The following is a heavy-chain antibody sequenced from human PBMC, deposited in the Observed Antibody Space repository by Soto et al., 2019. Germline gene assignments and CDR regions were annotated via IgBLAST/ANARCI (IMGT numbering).Heavy chain of an antibody. CDR1: GFTFSTYG. CDR3: ARDGSGSTHQFDY. Sequence: QVQLGESGGGVGQPGWSLRLSCAASGFTFSTYGMHWVRQAPGKGLEWVAVIWYDGSNKYYADSVKGRFTISRDNSKKRLYLQMNSLRAEDTAVYYCARDGSGSTHQFDYWGQGTLVTVSS. D-gene: IGHD1-26*01. J-gene: IGHJ4*02. V-gene: IGHV3-33*01. CDR2: IWYDGSNK.